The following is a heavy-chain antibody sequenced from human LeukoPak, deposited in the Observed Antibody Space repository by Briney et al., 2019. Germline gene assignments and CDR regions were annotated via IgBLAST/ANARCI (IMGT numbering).Heavy chain of an antibody. CDR2: ISSNSSYI. CDR3: ARAPHLGYCSGGSCYSYFDY. Sequence: GGSLRLSCAASGFRFNTYNMNWVRQAPGKGLEWVSSISSNSSYIFYADSVRGRFTISRDNAQNSLYLQMNSLRAEDTAVYYCARAPHLGYCSGGSCYSYFDYWGQGTLVTVSS. CDR1: GFRFNTYN. V-gene: IGHV3-21*01. D-gene: IGHD2-15*01. J-gene: IGHJ4*02.